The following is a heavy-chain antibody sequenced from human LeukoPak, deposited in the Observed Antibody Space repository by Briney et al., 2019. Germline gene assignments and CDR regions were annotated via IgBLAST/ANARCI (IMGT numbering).Heavy chain of an antibody. CDR1: GGSISSYY. D-gene: IGHD5-12*01. CDR2: IYYSGST. CDR3: ARYSGYGYFDY. J-gene: IGHJ4*02. Sequence: PSETLSLTCTVSGGSISSYYWSWIRQPPGKGLEWIGYIYYSGSTNYNPSLTSRVTISVDTSKNQFSLKLSSVTAADTAVYYCARYSGYGYFDYWGQGTLVTVSS. V-gene: IGHV4-59*01.